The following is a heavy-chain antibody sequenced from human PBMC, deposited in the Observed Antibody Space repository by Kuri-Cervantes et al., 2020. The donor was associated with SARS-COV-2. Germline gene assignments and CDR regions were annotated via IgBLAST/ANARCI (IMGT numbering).Heavy chain of an antibody. V-gene: IGHV1-69*06. Sequence: VSRKPSRGGVSMYAISWVRQAPGQGLEWMGWIIPIFGTANYAQKFQGRVTITADKSKSTAYMELSSLRSEDTAVYYCAREIRFLAWSLGGFDYYMEVWGKGTTVTVSS. CDR2: IIPIFGTA. CDR3: AREIRFLAWSLGGFDYYMEV. D-gene: IGHD3-3*01. CDR1: RGGVSMYA. J-gene: IGHJ6*03.